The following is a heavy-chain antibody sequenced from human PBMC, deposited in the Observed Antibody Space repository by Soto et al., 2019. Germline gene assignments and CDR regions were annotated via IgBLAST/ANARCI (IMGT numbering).Heavy chain of an antibody. CDR2: ISGSGGST. V-gene: IGHV3-23*01. CDR3: AKDSSGYYYVDNWFDP. CDR1: GFTFSSYA. D-gene: IGHD3-22*01. J-gene: IGHJ5*02. Sequence: AGGSLRLSCAASGFTFSSYAMSWVRQAPGKGLEWVSAISGSGGSTYYADSVKGRFTISRDNSKNTLYLQMNSLRAEDTAVYYCAKDSSGYYYVDNWFDPWGQGTLVTVSS.